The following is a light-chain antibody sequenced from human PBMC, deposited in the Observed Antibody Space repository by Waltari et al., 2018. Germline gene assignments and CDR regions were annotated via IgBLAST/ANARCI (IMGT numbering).Light chain of an antibody. CDR1: QNLLYTSNNKKS. J-gene: IGKJ1*01. CDR3: QQYYSIPWT. V-gene: IGKV4-1*01. CDR2: WAS. Sequence: DILMTQSPDSLAVSLGERATLNCKSSQNLLYTSNNKKSLAWYQQKPGQPPKLLIYWASQRQSGVPDRFGGSGSGTDFTLTISSLQAEDVALYYCQQYYSIPWTFGQGTKVEIK.